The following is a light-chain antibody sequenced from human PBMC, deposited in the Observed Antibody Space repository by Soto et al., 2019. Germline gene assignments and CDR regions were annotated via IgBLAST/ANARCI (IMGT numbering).Light chain of an antibody. CDR1: QSISDT. CDR3: QQRRTWPLT. CDR2: GAS. Sequence: EIVMTQSPATLSVSPGGRATLSCRASQSISDTLAWYQQKPGQAPRLLIDGASTRAPGFPARFSGSGSGTDFTLTISSLQSEDFAVYYCQQRRTWPLTFGGGTRVDFK. V-gene: IGKV3-15*01. J-gene: IGKJ4*01.